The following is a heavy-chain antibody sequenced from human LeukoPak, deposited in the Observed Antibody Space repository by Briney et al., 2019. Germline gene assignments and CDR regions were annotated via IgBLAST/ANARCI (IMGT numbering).Heavy chain of an antibody. CDR3: AGDRGGDYSMDV. Sequence: GSLRLSCAASGFTFSSYEMNWVRQAPGKGLEWVSYISSSGSTIYYADSVKGRFTISRDNAKNSLYLQMNSLRAEDTAVYYCAGDRGGDYSMDVWGQGTTVTVSS. J-gene: IGHJ6*02. D-gene: IGHD3-16*01. CDR1: GFTFSSYE. V-gene: IGHV3-48*03. CDR2: ISSSGSTI.